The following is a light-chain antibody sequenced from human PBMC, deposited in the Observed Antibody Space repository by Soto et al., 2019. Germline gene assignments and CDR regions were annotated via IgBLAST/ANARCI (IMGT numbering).Light chain of an antibody. Sequence: EIVMTQSPATLSVSPGERATLSCRASQSVSNNLAWYQQKPGQAPRLLIYGASNRATGIPARFSGSGSGTDFTLTISSLEPEDFAVYYCQQRSNWPPLTFGGGTKVEIK. J-gene: IGKJ4*01. CDR3: QQRSNWPPLT. CDR1: QSVSNN. CDR2: GAS. V-gene: IGKV3-11*01.